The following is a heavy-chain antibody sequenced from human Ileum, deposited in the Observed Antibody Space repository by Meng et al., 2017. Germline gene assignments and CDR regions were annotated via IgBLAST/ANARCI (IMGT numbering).Heavy chain of an antibody. CDR2: IYQVGST. V-gene: IGHV4-30-2*01. CDR3: ASSTSGPELNY. CDR1: GGSISSSAYS. Sequence: HLQLQEFGSGLVTSSQTLSLTCPVSGGSISSSAYSWTWVRQPPGKGLEWIGYIYQVGSTNYNPSLKSRVTIFVDTSKNQFSLKLTSVTAADTAVYYCASSTSGPELNYWGQGTLVTVPQ. D-gene: IGHD2/OR15-2a*01. J-gene: IGHJ4*02.